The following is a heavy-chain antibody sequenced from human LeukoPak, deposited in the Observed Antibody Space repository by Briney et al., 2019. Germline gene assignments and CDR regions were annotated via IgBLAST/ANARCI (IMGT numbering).Heavy chain of an antibody. J-gene: IGHJ4*02. CDR1: GVSFNDYC. V-gene: IGHV4-34*01. CDR2: INHSGYT. Sequence: PSETLSLTRAVSGVSFNDYCWSWVRQTPGKGLEWIGEINHSGYTNDSPSLKSRVTLSIDTSRKQFSLNLRSVTVADTGIYYCTRMTTGHDYWGQGTLVTVSS. CDR3: TRMTTGHDY. D-gene: IGHD4-17*01.